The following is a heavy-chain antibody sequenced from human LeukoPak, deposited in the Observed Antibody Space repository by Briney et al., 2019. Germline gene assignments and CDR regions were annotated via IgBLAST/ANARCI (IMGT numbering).Heavy chain of an antibody. CDR3: ARTASMVAPRTTSLQDYYYMDV. CDR1: GGSISSSSYY. CDR2: IYYSGGT. V-gene: IGHV4-39*01. Sequence: PSETLSLTCTVSGGSISSSSYYWGWIRQPPGKGLEWIGSIYYSGGTYYNPSLKSRVTISVDTSKNQFSLKLSSVTAADTAVYYCARTASMVAPRTTSLQDYYYMDVWGKGTTVTVSS. D-gene: IGHD2-15*01. J-gene: IGHJ6*03.